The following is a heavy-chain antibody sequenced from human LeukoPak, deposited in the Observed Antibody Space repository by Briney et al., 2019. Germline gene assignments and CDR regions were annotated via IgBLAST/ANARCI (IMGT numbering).Heavy chain of an antibody. V-gene: IGHV3-23*01. CDR2: ISGSGGST. CDR3: ANPSVAAGRSFDY. Sequence: GGSLRLSCVGSGFTFSSYAMSWVRQAPGKGLEWVSAISGSGGSTYYADSVKGRFTISRDNSKNTLYLQMNSLRAEDTAVYYCANPSVAAGRSFDYWGQGTLVTVSS. CDR1: GFTFSSYA. D-gene: IGHD6-13*01. J-gene: IGHJ4*02.